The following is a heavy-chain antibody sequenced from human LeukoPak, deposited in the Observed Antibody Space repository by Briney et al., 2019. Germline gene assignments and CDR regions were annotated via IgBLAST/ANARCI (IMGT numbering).Heavy chain of an antibody. CDR2: INPNSGGT. CDR3: ARAGQYSDSSGYYATSVDY. D-gene: IGHD3-22*01. V-gene: IGHV1-2*02. J-gene: IGHJ4*02. CDR1: GYTFTGYY. Sequence: ASVKVSCKASGYTFTGYYIHWVRQAPGQGLEWVGWINPNSGGTNSAQKFQGRVTMTRDTSISTAYMELRRLRSDDTAVYYCARAGQYSDSSGYYATSVDYWGQGTLVTVSS.